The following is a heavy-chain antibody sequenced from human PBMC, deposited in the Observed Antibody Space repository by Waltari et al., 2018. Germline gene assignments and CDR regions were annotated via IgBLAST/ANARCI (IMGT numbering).Heavy chain of an antibody. CDR3: ARVPVALATADAFDV. J-gene: IGHJ3*01. Sequence: QGQLVESGGGVVQPGKPLTLSCAASGFRFSNSTSHWVRQAPGKGLEWVAVISYDGTKKHYVDSVKGRFTISRDNSQNIIYLQMDSLKIEDTSIYYCARVPVALATADAFDVWGRGAMVTVSS. CDR2: ISYDGTKK. V-gene: IGHV3-30*03. CDR1: GFRFSNST. D-gene: IGHD2-15*01.